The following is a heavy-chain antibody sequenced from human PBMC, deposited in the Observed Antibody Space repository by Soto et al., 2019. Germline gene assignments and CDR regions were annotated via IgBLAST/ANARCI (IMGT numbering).Heavy chain of an antibody. J-gene: IGHJ5*02. CDR2: INAGNGNT. Sequence: ASVKVSCKASGYTFTSYAMHWVRQAPGQRLEWMGWINAGNGNTKYSQKFQGRVTITRDTSASTAYMELSSLRSEDTAVYYCARAAVTIFGVVINWFDPWGQGTLVTVSS. CDR1: GYTFTSYA. V-gene: IGHV1-3*01. D-gene: IGHD3-3*01. CDR3: ARAAVTIFGVVINWFDP.